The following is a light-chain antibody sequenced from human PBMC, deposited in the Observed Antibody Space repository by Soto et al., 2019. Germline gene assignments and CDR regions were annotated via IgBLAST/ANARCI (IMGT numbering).Light chain of an antibody. CDR1: PSVSSSR. J-gene: IGKJ5*01. Sequence: DIVLTQSPATLSMSPGERVTLSCGASPSVSSSRLAWYQQKPGQAPRLLMYDASRRAFGIPDRFSGSGSGTDFTLTISRLEPEDFAVYYCQQYGNSPITFGPGTRLESK. CDR2: DAS. CDR3: QQYGNSPIT. V-gene: IGKV3D-20*01.